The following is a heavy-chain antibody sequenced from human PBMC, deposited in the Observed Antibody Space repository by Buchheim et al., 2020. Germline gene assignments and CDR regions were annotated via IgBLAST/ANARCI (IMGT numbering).Heavy chain of an antibody. CDR2: IYMIGST. CDR1: GDSISSSRYY. CDR3: ARLPTGSAWFDS. V-gene: IGHV4-61*02. J-gene: IGHJ5*01. Sequence: QVQLQESGPGLVKPSQTLSLTCTVSGDSISSSRYYWTWIRQPAGKGLEWIGRIYMIGSTKYILSLQSRVTISLDPKKNQFSLNLRSVTAADTAVYYCARLPTGSAWFDSWGQGAL.